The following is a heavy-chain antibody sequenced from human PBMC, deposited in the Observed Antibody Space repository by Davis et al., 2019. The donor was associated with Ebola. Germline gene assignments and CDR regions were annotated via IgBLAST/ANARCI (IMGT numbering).Heavy chain of an antibody. D-gene: IGHD6-19*01. J-gene: IGHJ5*02. CDR2: ISSSSNYT. CDR1: GFPFSGYS. CDR3: ARDPEEQWLEGWFDP. V-gene: IGHV3-21*01. Sequence: GESLKISCAASGFPFSGYSMNWVRQAPGKGLEWVSSISSSSNYTYYPDSVKGRFTISRDNAKNSLYLQMNSLRAEDTAVYYCARDPEEQWLEGWFDPWGQGTLVTVPS.